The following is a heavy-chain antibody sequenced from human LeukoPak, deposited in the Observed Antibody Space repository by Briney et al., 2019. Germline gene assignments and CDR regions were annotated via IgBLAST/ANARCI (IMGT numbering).Heavy chain of an antibody. CDR2: INPTSGGT. Sequence: ASVKVSCKASGYTFTAHYMHWVRQAPGQGLEWMGWINPTSGGTKYAQKFQGRVTMTRDTSISTAYMELSRLRADDTAVFYCARGGSAWDNPFDYWGQGTLVTVSS. CDR3: ARGGSAWDNPFDY. J-gene: IGHJ4*02. D-gene: IGHD6-19*01. CDR1: GYTFTAHY. V-gene: IGHV1-2*02.